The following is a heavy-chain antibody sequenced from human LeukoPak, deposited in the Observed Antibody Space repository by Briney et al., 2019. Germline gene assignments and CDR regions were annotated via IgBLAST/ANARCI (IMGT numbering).Heavy chain of an antibody. CDR1: GFTVSSNY. V-gene: IGHV3-66*01. CDR3: ARGGYCSGGSCYSAPGKAFDI. CDR2: IYSGGST. D-gene: IGHD2-15*01. J-gene: IGHJ3*02. Sequence: GGSLRLSCAASGFTVSSNYMSWVRQAPGKGLEWVSVIYSGGSTYYADSVKGRFTISRDNSKNTLYLQMNSLRAEDTAVYYCARGGYCSGGSCYSAPGKAFDIWGQGTMVTVSS.